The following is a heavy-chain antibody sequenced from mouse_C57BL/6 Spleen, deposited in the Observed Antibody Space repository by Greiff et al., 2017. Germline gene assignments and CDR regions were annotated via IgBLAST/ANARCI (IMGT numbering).Heavy chain of an antibody. Sequence: EVQLQQSGPVLVKPGASVKMSCKASGYTFTDYYMNWVKQSHGKSLEWIGVINPYNGGTSYNQKFKGKATLTVDKSSSTAYMELNSLTSEDSAVYYCASSYGNYNYFDYWGQGTTLTVSS. D-gene: IGHD2-1*01. CDR1: GYTFTDYY. CDR2: INPYNGGT. J-gene: IGHJ2*01. CDR3: ASSYGNYNYFDY. V-gene: IGHV1-19*01.